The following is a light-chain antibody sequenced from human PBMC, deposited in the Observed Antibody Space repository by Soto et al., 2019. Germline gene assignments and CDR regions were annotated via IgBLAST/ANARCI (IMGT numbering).Light chain of an antibody. Sequence: SALTQPASVSGSPGRSITISCTGTSSDVGGYNYVSWYQQHPGKAPKLMIYEVSNRPSGVSNRFSGSKSGNTASLTISGLQAEDEADYYCSSYTSSSTRVFGTGTKVTVL. CDR3: SSYTSSSTRV. J-gene: IGLJ1*01. CDR1: SSDVGGYNY. V-gene: IGLV2-14*01. CDR2: EVS.